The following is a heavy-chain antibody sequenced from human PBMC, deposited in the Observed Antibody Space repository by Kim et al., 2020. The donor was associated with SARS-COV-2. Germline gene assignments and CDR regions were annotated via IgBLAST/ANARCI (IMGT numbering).Heavy chain of an antibody. J-gene: IGHJ4*02. CDR3: ARGYDILTGYLYFDY. V-gene: IGHV3-30*01. Sequence: DSVTGRFTISRDTSKNTLYLQMNSLRVEDTAVYYCARGYDILTGYLYFDYWGQGTLVTVSS. D-gene: IGHD3-9*01.